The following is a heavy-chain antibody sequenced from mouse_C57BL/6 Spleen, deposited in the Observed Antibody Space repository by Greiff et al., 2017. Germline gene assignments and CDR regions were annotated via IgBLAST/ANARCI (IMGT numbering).Heavy chain of an antibody. CDR2: LYPGSGST. V-gene: IGHV1-55*01. Sequence: VQLQQSGAELVKPGASVKMSCKASGYTFTSHWITWVKQRPGQGLEWIGDLYPGSGSTNYNEKFKSKATLTIDTSSSTAYMQLSSLTSEDSAVYYCAREGTGPYYVDYWGQGTTLTVSS. CDR1: GYTFTSHW. J-gene: IGHJ2*01. CDR3: AREGTGPYYVDY. D-gene: IGHD4-1*01.